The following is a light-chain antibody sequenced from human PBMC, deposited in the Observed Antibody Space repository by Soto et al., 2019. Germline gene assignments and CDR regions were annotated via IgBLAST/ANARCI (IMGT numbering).Light chain of an antibody. Sequence: QSVLTQPASVSGSPGQSITISCTGTSSVVGGYNFVSWYQQHPGKAPELMIYDVSSRPSGVSSRFSGSKSGNTASLTISGLQAEDEADYYCSSYIGSSSYVFGTGTKVTVL. J-gene: IGLJ1*01. CDR2: DVS. CDR1: SSVVGGYNF. CDR3: SSYIGSSSYV. V-gene: IGLV2-14*01.